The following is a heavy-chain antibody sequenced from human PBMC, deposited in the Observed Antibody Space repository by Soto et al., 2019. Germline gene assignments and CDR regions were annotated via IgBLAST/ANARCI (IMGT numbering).Heavy chain of an antibody. V-gene: IGHV1-18*04. J-gene: IGHJ3*02. Sequence: ASVKVSCEASGYTFTSYGISWVRHAPGQGLEWMGWISAYNGNTNYAQKLQGRVTMTTDTSTSTAYMELRSLRSDDTAVYYCALGYFDWHDAFDIWGQGTMVTVSS. CDR2: ISAYNGNT. CDR3: ALGYFDWHDAFDI. D-gene: IGHD3-9*01. CDR1: GYTFTSYG.